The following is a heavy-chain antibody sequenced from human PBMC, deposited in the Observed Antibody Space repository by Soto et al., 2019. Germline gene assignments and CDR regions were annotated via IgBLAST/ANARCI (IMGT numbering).Heavy chain of an antibody. J-gene: IGHJ5*02. CDR3: ARHAEESPGEFLWFDP. Sequence: SETLSLTCTVSGGSISSSSYYWGWIRQPPGKGLEWIGSIYYSGSTYYNPSLKSRVTISVDTSKNQFSLKLSSVTAADTAVYYCARHAEESPGEFLWFDPWGQGTLVTVSS. V-gene: IGHV4-39*01. D-gene: IGHD3-10*01. CDR1: GGSISSSSYY. CDR2: IYYSGST.